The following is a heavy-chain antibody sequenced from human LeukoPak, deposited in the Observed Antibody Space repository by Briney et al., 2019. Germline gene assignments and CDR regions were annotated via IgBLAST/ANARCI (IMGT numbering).Heavy chain of an antibody. J-gene: IGHJ5*02. Sequence: PSETLSLTCSVSGGSISSSLDSWGWIRQSPGKGLEWIGTIYYSGNTYYSPSLKSRVTISVDTSKNQFSLKLSSITAADTAVYYCARHGLISSGWSHWFDPWGQGTLVTVSS. D-gene: IGHD6-13*01. CDR3: ARHGLISSGWSHWFDP. CDR1: GGSISSSLDS. CDR2: IYYSGNT. V-gene: IGHV4-39*01.